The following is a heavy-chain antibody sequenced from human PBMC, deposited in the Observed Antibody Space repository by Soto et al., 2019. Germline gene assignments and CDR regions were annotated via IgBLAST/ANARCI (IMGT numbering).Heavy chain of an antibody. CDR2: FLASGGNT. V-gene: IGHV1-46*01. J-gene: IGHJ4*02. CDR1: GYSFFSYY. Sequence: ASVKVSCKASGYSFFSYYIHWVRQAPGQGLEWMGRFLASGGNTFYAQRFRGRVSMTRDTSSTNTVSLELTSLTSDDTAVYYCARGGATIFGVIDSWGQGNRVTVS. CDR3: ARGGATIFGVIDS. D-gene: IGHD3-3*02.